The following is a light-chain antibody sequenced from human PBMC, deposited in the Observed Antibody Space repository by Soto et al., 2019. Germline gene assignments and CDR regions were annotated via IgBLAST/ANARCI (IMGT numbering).Light chain of an antibody. J-gene: IGKJ4*01. CDR3: QQYYNWPLT. Sequence: EIVMTQSPATLSVSPGERVTLSCRASQSVSSDLAWYQQKPGQAPRLLIYGASTRATGFPARFSGSGSGTDFTLTISSLPSEDFALYYCQQYYNWPLTFGGGTKVEIK. V-gene: IGKV3-15*01. CDR1: QSVSSD. CDR2: GAS.